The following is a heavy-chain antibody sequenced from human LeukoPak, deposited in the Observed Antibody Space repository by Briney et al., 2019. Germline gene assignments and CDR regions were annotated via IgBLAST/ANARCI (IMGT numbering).Heavy chain of an antibody. CDR1: GYTFTGYY. Sequence: GASVKVSCKASGYTFTGYYVHWVRQAPGQGLEWMGWINPNTGDTNYAQKFQGRVTMTRDTSINTAYMDPSGLRSDDTAVYYCSRYYRYFDYWGQGTLVAVSS. J-gene: IGHJ4*02. CDR2: INPNTGDT. CDR3: SRYYRYFDY. D-gene: IGHD3-10*01. V-gene: IGHV1-2*02.